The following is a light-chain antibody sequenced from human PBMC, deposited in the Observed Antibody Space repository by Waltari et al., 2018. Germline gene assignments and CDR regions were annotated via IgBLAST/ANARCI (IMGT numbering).Light chain of an antibody. CDR3: QNHERLPAT. J-gene: IGKJ1*01. Sequence: IVLTQSPGTLSLSPGERATLSCRASPSVSRYLAWYQQRPGQAPRPLIYAASTRATGIPGSFSGSGYGTDFPLTISRLEPEDFAVYYCQNHERLPATFGQGTKVEIK. CDR2: AAS. CDR1: PSVSRY. V-gene: IGKV3-20*01.